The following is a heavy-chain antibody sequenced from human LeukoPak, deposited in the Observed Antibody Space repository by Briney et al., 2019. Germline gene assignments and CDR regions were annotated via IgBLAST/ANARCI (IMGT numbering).Heavy chain of an antibody. J-gene: IGHJ3*02. CDR2: IYYSGST. CDR3: ARFKGRGGSSRTSKDASDI. CDR1: GGSISSGGYY. D-gene: IGHD2-15*01. Sequence: SETLSLTCTVSGGSISSGGYYWSWIRQHPGKGLEWIGYIYYSGSTYYNPSLKSRVTISVDTSKNQFSLKLSSVTAADTAVYYCARFKGRGGSSRTSKDASDIWGQGTMVTVSS. V-gene: IGHV4-31*03.